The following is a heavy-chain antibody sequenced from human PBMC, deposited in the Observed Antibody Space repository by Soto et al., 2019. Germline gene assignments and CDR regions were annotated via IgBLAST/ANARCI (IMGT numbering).Heavy chain of an antibody. Sequence: SVKVSCKASGGTFSSYAISWVRQAPGQGLEWMGGIIPIFGTANYAQKFQGRVTITADESTSTAYMELSSLRSEDTAVYYCARFSSSSWYAHYYGMDVWGQGTTVTVSS. J-gene: IGHJ6*02. V-gene: IGHV1-69*13. CDR2: IIPIFGTA. D-gene: IGHD6-13*01. CDR3: ARFSSSSWYAHYYGMDV. CDR1: GGTFSSYA.